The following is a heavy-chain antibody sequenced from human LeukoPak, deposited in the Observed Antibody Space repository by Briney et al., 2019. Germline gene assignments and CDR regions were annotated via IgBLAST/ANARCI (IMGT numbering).Heavy chain of an antibody. CDR1: GYSFTSYG. V-gene: IGHV5-51*01. Sequence: GESLKISCKGSGYSFTSYGIGWVRQMPGKGLEWMGVIYPGDSDTRYSPSFQGQVTISVDKSSSTAYLQWSSLKDSDTAMYYCARPRGSGPGTAYFDYWGQGTLVTVSS. D-gene: IGHD6-19*01. CDR2: IYPGDSDT. J-gene: IGHJ4*02. CDR3: ARPRGSGPGTAYFDY.